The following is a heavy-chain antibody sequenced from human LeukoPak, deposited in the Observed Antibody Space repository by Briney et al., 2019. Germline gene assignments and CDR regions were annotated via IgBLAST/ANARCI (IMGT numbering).Heavy chain of an antibody. V-gene: IGHV3-23*01. CDR1: GFTFSIYD. D-gene: IGHD4-23*01. CDR2: IKANGDST. J-gene: IGHJ3*02. CDR3: ARVSAGYGGNPGAFDI. Sequence: PGGSLRLSCVASGFTFSIYDMSWARQAPGKGLEWVSRIKANGDSTYYADSVKGRFTISRDNSKNTLYLQMNSLRAGDTAVYYCARVSAGYGGNPGAFDIWGQGTMVTVSS.